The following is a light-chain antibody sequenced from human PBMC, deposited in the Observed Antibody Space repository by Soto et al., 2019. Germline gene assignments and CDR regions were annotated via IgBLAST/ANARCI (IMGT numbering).Light chain of an antibody. V-gene: IGLV2-23*02. CDR2: EVT. CDR3: CSYASGNSYV. CDR1: SSDVGSYNL. Sequence: QSVLAQPASGSGSPGQSITISCTGTSSDVGSYNLVSWYQQHPGKAPKLMIYEVTKRPSGVSNRFSGSKSGDTASLTISGLQAEDEADYYCCSYASGNSYVFGTGTKVTVL. J-gene: IGLJ1*01.